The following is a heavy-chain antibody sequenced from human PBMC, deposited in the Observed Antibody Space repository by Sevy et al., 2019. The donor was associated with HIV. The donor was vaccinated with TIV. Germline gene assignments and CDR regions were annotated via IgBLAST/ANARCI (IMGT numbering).Heavy chain of an antibody. V-gene: IGHV3-30*04. D-gene: IGHD3-16*01. Sequence: GGSLRLSCAASGFTFSSYAMRWVRQAPGKGLEWVAVISYDGSNKYYADSVKGRFTISRDNSKNTLYLQMNSLRAEDTAVYYCARGPGGGYYFDYWGQGTLVTVSS. CDR3: ARGPGGGYYFDY. J-gene: IGHJ4*02. CDR2: ISYDGSNK. CDR1: GFTFSSYA.